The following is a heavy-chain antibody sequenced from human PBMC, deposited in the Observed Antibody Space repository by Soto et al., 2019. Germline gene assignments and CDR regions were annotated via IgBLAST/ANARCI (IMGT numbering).Heavy chain of an antibody. CDR1: GGSFSGYY. J-gene: IGHJ6*02. CDR3: ASRGYDFWSGYTYGMDV. Sequence: SETLSLTCAVYGGSFSGYYWSWIRQPPGKGLEWIGEINHSGSTNYNPSLKSRVTISEDTSKNQFSLKLSSVTAADTAVYYCASRGYDFWSGYTYGMDVWGQGTTVTVS. D-gene: IGHD3-3*01. V-gene: IGHV4-34*01. CDR2: INHSGST.